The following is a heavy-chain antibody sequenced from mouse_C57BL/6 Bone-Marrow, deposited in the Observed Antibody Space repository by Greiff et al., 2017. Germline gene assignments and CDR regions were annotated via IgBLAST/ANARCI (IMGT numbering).Heavy chain of an antibody. CDR1: GFTFSSYA. Sequence: EVHLVESGGGLVKPGGSLKLSCAASGFTFSSYAMSWVRQTPEKRLEWVATISDGGSYTYYPDNVKGRFTISRDNAKNNLYLQMSHLKSEDTAMYYCASTRSFAYFDYWGQGTTLTVSS. CDR2: ISDGGSYT. V-gene: IGHV5-4*01. J-gene: IGHJ2*01. CDR3: ASTRSFAYFDY.